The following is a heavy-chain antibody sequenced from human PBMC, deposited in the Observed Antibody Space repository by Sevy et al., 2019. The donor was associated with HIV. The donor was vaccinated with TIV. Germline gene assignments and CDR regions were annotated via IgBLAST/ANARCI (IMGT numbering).Heavy chain of an antibody. CDR1: GFTFAKYS. CDR3: AMEGCTQPHDY. V-gene: IGHV3-23*01. D-gene: IGHD3-3*01. J-gene: IGHJ4*02. CDR2: FSFGCGRI. Sequence: GGSLRLSCAASGFTFAKYSMSWVRQAPGKGLEWVSTFSFGCGRINYADSVKGRFTISRDDSKNTLFLQMNSLRAEDTTTYFCAMEGCTQPHDYWGQGTLVTVSS.